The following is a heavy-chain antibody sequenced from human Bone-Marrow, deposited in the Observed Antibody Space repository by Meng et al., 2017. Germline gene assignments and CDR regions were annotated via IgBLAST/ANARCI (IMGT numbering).Heavy chain of an antibody. Sequence: SCAASGFTFSSYAMHWVRQAPGKGLAWVAVISYDGSNKYYADSVKVRFTISRDNSKNTLYLQMNSLRAEDTAVYYCARDGGWGQQLAQAYFDYWGQGTLVTVSS. J-gene: IGHJ4*02. D-gene: IGHD6-13*01. CDR3: ARDGGWGQQLAQAYFDY. CDR2: ISYDGSNK. V-gene: IGHV3-30*01. CDR1: GFTFSSYA.